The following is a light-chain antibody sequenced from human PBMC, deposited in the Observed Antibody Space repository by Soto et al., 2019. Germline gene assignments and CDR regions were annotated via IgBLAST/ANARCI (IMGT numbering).Light chain of an antibody. J-gene: IGKJ4*01. CDR2: DAS. V-gene: IGKV3-11*01. CDR3: QQRGNWIT. CDR1: QSVSNY. Sequence: EVVLTQSPDTLSLSPGERATLSCRASQSVSNYLGWYQQKPGQAPRLLIYDASNRATGVPGRFSGSGSGTDFTLTISSLDPEDFEVYYCQQRGNWITFGGGTKVEIK.